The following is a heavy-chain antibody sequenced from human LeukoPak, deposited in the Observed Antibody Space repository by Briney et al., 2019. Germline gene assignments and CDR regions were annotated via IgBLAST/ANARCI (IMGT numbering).Heavy chain of an antibody. CDR3: AKGGYGDYYFDY. CDR2: ITWNSGTI. J-gene: IGHJ4*02. Sequence: GGSLRLSCVASGFTFHDYAMNWVRQPPGKGLEWVSSITWNSGTIRYADSVKGRFTVSRDNAKNSLYLQMNSLRPEDMALYYCAKGGYGDYYFDYWGQGTLVTVSS. D-gene: IGHD4-17*01. V-gene: IGHV3-9*03. CDR1: GFTFHDYA.